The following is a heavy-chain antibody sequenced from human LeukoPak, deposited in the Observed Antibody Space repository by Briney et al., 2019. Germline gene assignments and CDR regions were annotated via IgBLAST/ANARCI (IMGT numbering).Heavy chain of an antibody. D-gene: IGHD5-24*01. CDR2: IYTSGST. CDR1: GGSISSGSYY. V-gene: IGHV4-61*02. J-gene: IGHJ4*02. Sequence: SQTLSLTCTVSGGSISSGSYYWSWNRQPAGTGLEWIGRIYTSGSTNYNPSLKSRVTISVDTSKNQFSLKLSSVTAADTAVYYCAADGYNFFDYWGPGTLVTVSS. CDR3: AADGYNFFDY.